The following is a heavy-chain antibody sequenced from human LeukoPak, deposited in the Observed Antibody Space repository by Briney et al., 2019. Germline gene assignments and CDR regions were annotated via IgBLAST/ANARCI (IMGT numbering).Heavy chain of an antibody. CDR2: IYYSGST. D-gene: IGHD3-10*01. J-gene: IGHJ4*02. V-gene: IGHV4-39*01. CDR1: GGSISSSSYY. CDR3: ARQIRYGSGKVK. Sequence: SETLSLTCTVSGGSISSSSYYWGWLRQPPGKGLEWIGSIYYSGSTYYNPSLKSRVTISVDTSKNQFSLKLSSVTAADTAVYYCARQIRYGSGKVKWGQGTLVTVSS.